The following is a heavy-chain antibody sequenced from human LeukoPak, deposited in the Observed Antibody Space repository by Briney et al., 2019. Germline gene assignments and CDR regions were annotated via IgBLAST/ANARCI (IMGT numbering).Heavy chain of an antibody. V-gene: IGHV4-59*08. Sequence: SETLSLTCTVSGGSISSYYWSWIRQPPGKGLEWIGYIYYSGSTNYNPSLKSRVTISVDTSKNQFSLKLSSVTAADTAVYYCARQRWAAGDDYWGQGTLVTVSS. CDR3: ARQRWAAGDDY. J-gene: IGHJ4*02. CDR2: IYYSGST. D-gene: IGHD6-13*01. CDR1: GGSISSYY.